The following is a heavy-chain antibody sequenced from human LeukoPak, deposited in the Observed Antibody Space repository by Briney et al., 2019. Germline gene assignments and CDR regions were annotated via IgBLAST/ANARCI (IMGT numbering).Heavy chain of an antibody. V-gene: IGHV3-53*01. CDR1: GFTVSRNY. CDR2: IYSGGST. Sequence: PGGSLRLSCAASGFTVSRNYMSWVRQAPGKGLEWVSVIYSGGSTFYADSVKGRFIISRDSSKNTLYLQMNSLRADDTAVYYCARVYYGSGSLHYYYYMDVWGRGTTVTISS. J-gene: IGHJ6*03. CDR3: ARVYYGSGSLHYYYYMDV. D-gene: IGHD3-10*01.